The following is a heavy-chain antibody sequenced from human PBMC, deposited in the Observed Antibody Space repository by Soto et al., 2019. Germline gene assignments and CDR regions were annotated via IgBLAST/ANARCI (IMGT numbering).Heavy chain of an antibody. CDR1: GGSISSGGYS. CDR3: AIPFFGTGTTGGY. J-gene: IGHJ4*02. CDR2: IYHSGST. V-gene: IGHV4-30-2*01. D-gene: IGHD3-16*01. Sequence: PSETLSLTCAVSGGSISSGGYSWSWIRQPPGKGLEWIGYIYHSGSTYYNPSLKSRVTISVDRSKNQFSLKLSSVTAADTAVYYCAIPFFGTGTTGGYWGQGTLVTVSS.